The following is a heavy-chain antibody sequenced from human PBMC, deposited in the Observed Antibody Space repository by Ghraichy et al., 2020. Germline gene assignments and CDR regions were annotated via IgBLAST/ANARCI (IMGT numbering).Heavy chain of an antibody. D-gene: IGHD3-22*01. J-gene: IGHJ5*02. V-gene: IGHV3-53*01. CDR1: GFTVSSNY. Sequence: GSLRLSCAASGFTVSSNYMSWVRQAPGKGLEWVSVIYSGGSTYYADSVKGRFTISRDNSKNTLYLQMNSLRAEDTAVYYCARDAAGYYDSPTWGQGTLVTVSS. CDR2: IYSGGST. CDR3: ARDAAGYYDSPT.